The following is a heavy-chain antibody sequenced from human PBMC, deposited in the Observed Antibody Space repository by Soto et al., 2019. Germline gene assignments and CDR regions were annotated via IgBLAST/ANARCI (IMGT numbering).Heavy chain of an antibody. CDR2: INPNSGGT. CDR1: GGTFSSYA. V-gene: IGHV1-2*02. J-gene: IGHJ4*02. CDR3: ARDRIYYYDSSSLDY. D-gene: IGHD3-22*01. Sequence: QVQLVQSGAEVKKPGSSVKVSCKASGGTFSSYAISWVRQAPGQGLEWMGWINPNSGGTNYAQKFQGRVTMTRDTSISTAYMELSRLRSDDTAVYYCARDRIYYYDSSSLDYWGQGTLVTVSS.